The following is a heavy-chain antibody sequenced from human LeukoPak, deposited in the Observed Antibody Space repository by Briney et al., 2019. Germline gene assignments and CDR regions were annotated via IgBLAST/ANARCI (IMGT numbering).Heavy chain of an antibody. Sequence: GGSLRLSCAASGFTFSNYDMSWVRQAPGKGLEWVSSISDSGSSTYYADSVKGRFTISRDNSKNTLYLQMTNLRAAETAVYYCAKDLSRAVAADWFDPWDQGSLVTVSS. V-gene: IGHV3-23*01. CDR2: ISDSGSST. D-gene: IGHD6-19*01. CDR3: AKDLSRAVAADWFDP. J-gene: IGHJ5*02. CDR1: GFTFSNYD.